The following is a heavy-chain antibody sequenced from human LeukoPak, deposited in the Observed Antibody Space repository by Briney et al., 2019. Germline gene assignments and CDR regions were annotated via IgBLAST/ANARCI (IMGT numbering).Heavy chain of an antibody. CDR2: MNPNSGNT. D-gene: IGHD6-6*01. CDR1: GYTFTSYD. V-gene: IGHV1-8*03. J-gene: IGHJ5*02. Sequence: ASVKVSCKASGYTFTSYDINWVRQATGQGLEWMGWMNPNSGNTGYAQKFQGRVTITRNTSISTAYMELSSLRSEDTAVYYCALEYSSSSWFDPWGQGTLVTVSS. CDR3: ALEYSSSSWFDP.